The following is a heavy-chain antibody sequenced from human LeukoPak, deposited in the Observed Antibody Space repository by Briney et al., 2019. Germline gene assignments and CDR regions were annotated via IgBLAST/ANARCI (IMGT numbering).Heavy chain of an antibody. V-gene: IGHV1-18*01. D-gene: IGHD3-10*01. CDR2: ISASNGNT. Sequence: EASVKVSCKASGYTFTSYGISWVRQAPGQGLEWMGWISASNGNTNYAQKLQGRVTMTTDTSTSTAYMELRSLRSDDTAVYYCARDLPFYGSGSYAYYFDYWGQGTLVPVSS. CDR3: ARDLPFYGSGSYAYYFDY. CDR1: GYTFTSYG. J-gene: IGHJ4*02.